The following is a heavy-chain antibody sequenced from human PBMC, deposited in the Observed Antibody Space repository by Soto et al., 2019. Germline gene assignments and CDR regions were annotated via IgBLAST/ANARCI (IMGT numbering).Heavy chain of an antibody. CDR2: IYYSGST. Sequence: SETLSLTCTVSGGSISSYYWSWIRQPPGKGLEWIGYIYYSGSTNYNPSLKSRVTISVDTSKNQFSLKLSSVTAADTAAYYCARYSYGLFDYWGQGTLVTVSS. CDR3: ARYSYGLFDY. J-gene: IGHJ4*02. D-gene: IGHD5-18*01. V-gene: IGHV4-59*01. CDR1: GGSISSYY.